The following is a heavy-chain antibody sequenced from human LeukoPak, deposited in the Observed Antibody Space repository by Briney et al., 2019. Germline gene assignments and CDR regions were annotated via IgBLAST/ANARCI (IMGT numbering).Heavy chain of an antibody. CDR2: IKQDGSEE. D-gene: IGHD2-2*01. J-gene: IGHJ1*01. CDR3: ATLDSTKSVF. CDR1: EFRFGRDW. V-gene: IGHV3-7*01. Sequence: PGGSLRLFCAACEFRFGRDWISWVRQAPGKGLEWVACIKQDGSEEYYVGSVRGRFTVSVDNGKNSLYLQMNSLRAEDTARYYCATLDSTKSVFWGRGSAVTVSS.